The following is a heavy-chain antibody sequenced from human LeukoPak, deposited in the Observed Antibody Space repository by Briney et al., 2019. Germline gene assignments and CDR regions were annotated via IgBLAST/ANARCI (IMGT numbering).Heavy chain of an antibody. CDR1: GFTFSSYG. D-gene: IGHD2-21*02. CDR3: ARDGTFCGGDYYSGWGGWFCR. Sequence: GGSLRLSCAASGFTFSSYGMHWVRQAPGKGLEYVSAISGSGGSTYYADSVKGRFTISRDNSKNTLYLQMDSLKGEDMSVYYCARDGTFCGGDYYSGWGGWFCRWGQGALVTVSS. CDR2: ISGSGGST. J-gene: IGHJ5*02. V-gene: IGHV3-64*02.